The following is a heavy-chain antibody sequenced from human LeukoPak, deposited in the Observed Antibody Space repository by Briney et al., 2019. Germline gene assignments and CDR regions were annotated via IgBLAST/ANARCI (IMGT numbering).Heavy chain of an antibody. Sequence: ASVKLSCKASGYAFTSYYMHWVRQAPGQGLEWMGIINPSGGSTSYAQKFQGRVTMTSDTSTSTVYMELSSLRSDDTAVYYCARFATGDYDILTGFDYWGQGTLVTVSS. D-gene: IGHD3-9*01. V-gene: IGHV1-46*01. CDR2: INPSGGST. J-gene: IGHJ4*02. CDR1: GYAFTSYY. CDR3: ARFATGDYDILTGFDY.